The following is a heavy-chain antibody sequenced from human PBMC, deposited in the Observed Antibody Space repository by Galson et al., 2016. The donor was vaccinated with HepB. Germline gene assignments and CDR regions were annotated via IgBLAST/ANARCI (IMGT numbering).Heavy chain of an antibody. V-gene: IGHV3-7*01. Sequence: SLRLSCAASGFTFSNYWMSWVRQAPGKGLEWVANIKNDGSQKYYVDSVKGRSTISRDNGKNSLYLQMGSLRAEDTAVYYCARGDCSSSTCYFIWFNPWGQGTLVTFSS. CDR3: ARGDCSSSTCYFIWFNP. CDR1: GFTFSNYW. J-gene: IGHJ5*02. CDR2: IKNDGSQK. D-gene: IGHD2-2*01.